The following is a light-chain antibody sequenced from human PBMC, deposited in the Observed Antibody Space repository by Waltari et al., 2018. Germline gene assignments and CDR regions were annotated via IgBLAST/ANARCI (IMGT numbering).Light chain of an antibody. Sequence: EIMLTQSPGTLSLSPGERATLSCRASQSISKYLAWYQQKPCQQPRLFIYDAYSRATGIPDSCSGSGSGTDFSLTISRLEPEDFAVYYCQKYGTLPATFGQGTKVEIK. CDR2: DAY. CDR1: QSISKY. J-gene: IGKJ1*01. CDR3: QKYGTLPAT. V-gene: IGKV3-20*01.